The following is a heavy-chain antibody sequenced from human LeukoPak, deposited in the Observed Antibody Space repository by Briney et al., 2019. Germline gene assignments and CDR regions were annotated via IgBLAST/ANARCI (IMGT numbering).Heavy chain of an antibody. CDR3: ARARGYYDSSGYSHRRPYLDY. V-gene: IGHV4-34*01. D-gene: IGHD3-22*01. J-gene: IGHJ4*02. Sequence: SETLSLTCAVYGGSFSGYYWSWIRQPPGKGLEWVWEINHSGSTNYNPAPKSRVSISVDTSKNQFSMKLSSVTAADTAVYYCARARGYYDSSGYSHRRPYLDYWGQGTLVTVSS. CDR1: GGSFSGYY. CDR2: INHSGST.